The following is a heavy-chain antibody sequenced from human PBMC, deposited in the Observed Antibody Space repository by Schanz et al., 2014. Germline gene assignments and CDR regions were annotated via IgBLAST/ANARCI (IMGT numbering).Heavy chain of an antibody. CDR1: GFTFSGYG. CDR3: AKDDTQVNGMDV. V-gene: IGHV3-30*18. CDR2: ISYDGRHK. J-gene: IGHJ6*02. Sequence: QVQLVESGGGVVQPGRSLRLSCAASGFTFSGYGMHLVRPAPGKGLEWVAIISYDGRHKNYADSVKGRFTISRDNSKNTLHLQMNSLRVEDTAVYYCAKDDTQVNGMDVWGQGTTVTVSS.